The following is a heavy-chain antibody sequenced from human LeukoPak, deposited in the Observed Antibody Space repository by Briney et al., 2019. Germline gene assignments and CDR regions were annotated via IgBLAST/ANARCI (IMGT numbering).Heavy chain of an antibody. J-gene: IGHJ4*02. CDR3: ARGFAKSRFPRDRHFDY. Sequence: GGSLRLSCAASGFTFSSYDMHWVRQATGKGLEWVSAIGTAGDTYYPGSVKGRFTISRENAKNSLYLQMNSLRAGDTAVYYCARGFAKSRFPRDRHFDYWGQGTLVTVSS. D-gene: IGHD3-3*01. CDR1: GFTFSSYD. V-gene: IGHV3-13*01. CDR2: IGTAGDT.